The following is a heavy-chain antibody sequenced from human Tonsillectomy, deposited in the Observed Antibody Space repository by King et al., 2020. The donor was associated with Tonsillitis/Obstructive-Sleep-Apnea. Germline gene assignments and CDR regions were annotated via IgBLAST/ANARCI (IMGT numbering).Heavy chain of an antibody. D-gene: IGHD2-2*01. J-gene: IGHJ6*02. CDR2: IDPSDSDT. V-gene: IGHV5-10-1*03. Sequence: VQLVESGAEVKKPGESLRISCKGSGYSFTSYWITWVRQMPGKGLEWMGRIDPSDSDTNYSPSFQGHVTISADKSISTAYLQWSSLKASDTAMYYCARHAHWGIVVVPEAMDVWGQGTTVTASS. CDR3: ARHAHWGIVVVPEAMDV. CDR1: GYSFTSYW.